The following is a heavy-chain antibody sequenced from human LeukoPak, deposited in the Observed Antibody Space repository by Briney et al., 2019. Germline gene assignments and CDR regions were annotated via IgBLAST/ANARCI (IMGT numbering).Heavy chain of an antibody. CDR1: GFTFSSYG. V-gene: IGHV3-30*02. Sequence: GGSLRLSCAASGFTFSSYGMHWVRQAPGKGLEWVAFIRYDGSNKYYADSVKGRFTISRDNSKNTLYLQMNSLRAEDTAVYYCAKDKSSGPYYYYMDVWGKGTTVTVSS. CDR3: AKDKSSGPYYYYMDV. J-gene: IGHJ6*03. D-gene: IGHD5-12*01. CDR2: IRYDGSNK.